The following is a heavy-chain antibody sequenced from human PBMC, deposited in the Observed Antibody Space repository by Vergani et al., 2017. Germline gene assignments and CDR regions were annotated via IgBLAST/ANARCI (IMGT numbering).Heavy chain of an antibody. V-gene: IGHV4-34*01. CDR1: GGSFSGYY. Sequence: QVQLQQWGAGLLKPSETLSLTCAVYGGSFSGYYWSWIRQPPGKGLEWFGEINHSGSTNYNPSLKSRVTISVDTSKNQFSLKLSSVTDADTAVYFCARVRMAASGWFDRWSEGTLVTVYS. CDR2: INHSGST. J-gene: IGHJ5*02. D-gene: IGHD1-26*01. CDR3: ARVRMAASGWFDR.